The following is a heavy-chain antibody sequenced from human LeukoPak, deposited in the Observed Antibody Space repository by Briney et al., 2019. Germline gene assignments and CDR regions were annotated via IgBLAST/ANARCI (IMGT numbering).Heavy chain of an antibody. D-gene: IGHD3-22*01. V-gene: IGHV3-23*01. CDR2: ISGSGGST. CDR1: GITLSNYG. Sequence: GGSPRLSCRVSGITLSNYGMSWVRQAPGKGLEWVAGISGSGGSTNYADSVKGRFTISRDSPKNTLYLQMTSLRAEDTAVYFCAKRGVVIRVILVGFHKEAYYFDSWGQGALVTVSS. J-gene: IGHJ4*02. CDR3: AKRGVVIRVILVGFHKEAYYFDS.